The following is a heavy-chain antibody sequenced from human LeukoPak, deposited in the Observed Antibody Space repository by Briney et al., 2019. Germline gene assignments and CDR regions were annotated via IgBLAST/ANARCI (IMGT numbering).Heavy chain of an antibody. CDR3: ARSWFSTGPADY. D-gene: IGHD6-13*01. Sequence: SETLSLTCTVSGGSISNSIYYWGWIRQPPGKGLEWIGSIFHSGSTYYNPSLKSRVTISVDTSKNQFSLKLTSVTAADTAVYYCARSWFSTGPADYWGQGTLVTVSS. CDR1: GGSISNSIYY. CDR2: IFHSGST. J-gene: IGHJ4*02. V-gene: IGHV4-39*01.